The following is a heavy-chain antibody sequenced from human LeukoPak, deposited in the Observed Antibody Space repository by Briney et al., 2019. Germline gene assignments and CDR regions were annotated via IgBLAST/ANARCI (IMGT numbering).Heavy chain of an antibody. CDR2: VKQDGSEK. CDR1: GFTFSTYW. J-gene: IGHJ4*02. V-gene: IGHV3-7*01. Sequence: GGSLRLSCAASGFTFSTYWMSWVRQAPGKGLEWVANVKQDGSEKYYVDSVKGRFIISRDNAKNSLYLQMNSLRVEDTAVYYCAGGSGWISDSWGQGTLVTVSS. D-gene: IGHD6-19*01. CDR3: AGGSGWISDS.